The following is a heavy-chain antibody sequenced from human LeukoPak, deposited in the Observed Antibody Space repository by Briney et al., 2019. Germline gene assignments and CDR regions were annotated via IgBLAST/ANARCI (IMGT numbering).Heavy chain of an antibody. D-gene: IGHD3-16*02. V-gene: IGHV4-34*01. CDR2: INHSGST. J-gene: IGHJ4*02. CDR3: ARGSWSLSPKYDYVWGSYRSSFDY. Sequence: SETLSLTCAVYGGSFSGYYWSWIRQPPGKGLEWIGAINHSGSTNYNPSLKSRVTISVDTSKNQFSLKLSSVTAADTAVYYCARGSWSLSPKYDYVWGSYRSSFDYWGQGTLVTVSS. CDR1: GGSFSGYY.